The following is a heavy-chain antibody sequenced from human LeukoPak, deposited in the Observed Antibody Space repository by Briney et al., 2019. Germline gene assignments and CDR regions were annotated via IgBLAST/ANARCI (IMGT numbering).Heavy chain of an antibody. CDR2: ISYDGSNK. V-gene: IGHV3-30*03. CDR3: ARLEKYYYDSTFDI. D-gene: IGHD3-22*01. Sequence: GRSLRLSCAASGFTFSSYGMHWVRQAPGKGLEWVAVISYDGSNKYYADSVKGRFTISRDNSKNTLYLQMNSLRAEDTAVYYCARLEKYYYDSTFDIWGQGTMVTVSS. CDR1: GFTFSSYG. J-gene: IGHJ3*02.